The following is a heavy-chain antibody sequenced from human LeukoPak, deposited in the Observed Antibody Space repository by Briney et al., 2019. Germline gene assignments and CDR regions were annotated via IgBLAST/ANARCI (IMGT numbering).Heavy chain of an antibody. V-gene: IGHV3-23*01. Sequence: GGSLRLSCVASGFPFSSYWMTWVRQAPGKGLEWVSGMRGSGGSTYYADSVKGRFTISRDNSKNTLSLDINSLRVEDTAVYYCAKGYISIYQAFDYWGQGTLVTVSS. CDR2: MRGSGGST. J-gene: IGHJ4*02. CDR3: AKGYISIYQAFDY. D-gene: IGHD2-2*01. CDR1: GFPFSSYW.